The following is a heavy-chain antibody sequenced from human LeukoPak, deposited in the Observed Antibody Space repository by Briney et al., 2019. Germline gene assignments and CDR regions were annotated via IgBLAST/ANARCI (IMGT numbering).Heavy chain of an antibody. CDR1: GFTFSSYG. V-gene: IGHV3-48*04. D-gene: IGHD1-1*01. CDR3: AREGIGRYYYYYYMDV. CDR2: ISSSGSTI. J-gene: IGHJ6*03. Sequence: GGSLRLSCAASGFTFSSYGMSWVRQAPGKGLEWVSYISSSGSTIYYADSVKGRFTTSRDNAKNSLYLQMNSLRAEDTAVYYCAREGIGRYYYYYYMDVWGKGTTVTISS.